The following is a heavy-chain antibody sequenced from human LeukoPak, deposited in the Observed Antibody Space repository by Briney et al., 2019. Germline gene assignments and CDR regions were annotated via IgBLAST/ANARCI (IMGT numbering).Heavy chain of an antibody. D-gene: IGHD3-22*01. CDR1: GFTFSSYA. CDR2: ISGSGGST. Sequence: PGGSLRLSCAASGFTFSSYAMSWVRQAPGKGLEWVSAISGSGGSTYYADSVKGRFTISRDNSKNTLYLQMNSLRAEDTAVYYCAKDGSTMIVVVIGAFDIWGQGTMVTVSS. J-gene: IGHJ3*02. V-gene: IGHV3-23*01. CDR3: AKDGSTMIVVVIGAFDI.